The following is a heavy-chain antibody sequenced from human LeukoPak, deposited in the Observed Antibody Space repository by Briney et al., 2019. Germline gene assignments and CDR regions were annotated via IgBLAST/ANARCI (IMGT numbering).Heavy chain of an antibody. CDR1: GFTFSNAW. J-gene: IGHJ4*02. Sequence: PGGSLRLSCAASGFTFSNAWMSWVRQAPGKGLEWVGRIKSKTDGGTTDYAAPVKGRFTISRDDSNNTLYLEMYSLKTEDTAMYYCMYFWSGSSLVDYWGQGTLVTVSS. CDR2: IKSKTDGGTT. D-gene: IGHD3-3*01. V-gene: IGHV3-15*01. CDR3: MYFWSGSSLVDY.